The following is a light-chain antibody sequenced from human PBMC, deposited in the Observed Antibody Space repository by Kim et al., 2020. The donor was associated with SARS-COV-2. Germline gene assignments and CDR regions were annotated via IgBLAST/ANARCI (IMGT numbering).Light chain of an antibody. V-gene: IGKV1-39*01. CDR1: QSISSS. CDR2: AAS. Sequence: DIQMTQSPSSLSASVGDRVTITCRASQSISSSLNWYQQKPGKAPKLLIYAASSLQSGVPLRFSGSGSGTDFTLTISSRQPEDFATYYCQQSYSIPITFGQGTRLEIK. CDR3: QQSYSIPIT. J-gene: IGKJ5*01.